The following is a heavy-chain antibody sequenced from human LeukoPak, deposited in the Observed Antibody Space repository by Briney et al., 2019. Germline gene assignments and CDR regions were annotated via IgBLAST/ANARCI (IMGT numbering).Heavy chain of an antibody. CDR3: ARVGYGSGSS. D-gene: IGHD3-10*01. CDR1: GGSISSYY. CDR2: IYHSGST. Sequence: SETLSLTCTVSGGSISSYYWGWIRQPPGKGLEWIGSIYHSGSTYYNPSLKSRVTISVDTSKNQFSLKLSSVTAADTAVYYCARVGYGSGSSWGQGTLVTVSS. J-gene: IGHJ5*02. V-gene: IGHV4-39*07.